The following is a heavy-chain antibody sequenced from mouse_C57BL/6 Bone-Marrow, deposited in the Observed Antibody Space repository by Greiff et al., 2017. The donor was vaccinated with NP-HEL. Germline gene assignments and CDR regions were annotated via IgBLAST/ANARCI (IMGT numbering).Heavy chain of an antibody. D-gene: IGHD2-9*01. CDR2: ISNGGGST. CDR3: ARHSYYGYDWFAY. V-gene: IGHV5-12*01. Sequence: EVKVVESGGGLVQPGGSLKLSCAASGFTFSDYYMYWVRQTPEKRLEWVAYISNGGGSTYYPDTVKGRFTISRDNAKNTLYLQMSRLKSEDTAMYYCARHSYYGYDWFAYWGQGTLVTVSA. J-gene: IGHJ3*01. CDR1: GFTFSDYY.